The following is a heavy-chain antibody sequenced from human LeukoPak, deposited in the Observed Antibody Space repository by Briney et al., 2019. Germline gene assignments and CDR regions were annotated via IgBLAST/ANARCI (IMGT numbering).Heavy chain of an antibody. CDR2: INHSGST. J-gene: IGHJ5*02. V-gene: IGHV4-34*01. D-gene: IGHD3-3*01. CDR1: GGSFSGYY. CDR3: ARDKTQNYDFWSGYYPNWFDP. Sequence: KPSETLSLTCAVYGGSFSGYYWSWIRQPPGKGLEWIGEINHSGSTNYNPSLKSRVTISVDTSKNQFSLKLSSVTAADTAVYYCARDKTQNYDFWSGYYPNWFDPWSQGTLVTVSS.